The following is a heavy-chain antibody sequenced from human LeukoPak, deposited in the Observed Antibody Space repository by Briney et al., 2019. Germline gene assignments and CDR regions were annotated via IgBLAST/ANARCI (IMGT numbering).Heavy chain of an antibody. CDR2: IRYDGSDK. CDR3: AKDLGSAVEYFQY. CDR1: GFIFSSSG. Sequence: PGGSLRLSCATSGFIFSSSGMYWVRQAPGKGLEWVAFIRYDGSDKYYADSVKGRFTISRDNSIKTLYLQMNSLRAEDTAVYYCAKDLGSAVEYFQYWGQGTLVTVSS. D-gene: IGHD6-19*01. V-gene: IGHV3-30*02. J-gene: IGHJ1*01.